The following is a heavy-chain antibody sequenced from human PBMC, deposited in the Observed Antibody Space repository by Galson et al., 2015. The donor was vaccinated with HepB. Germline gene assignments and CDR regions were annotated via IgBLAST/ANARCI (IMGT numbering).Heavy chain of an antibody. Sequence: SLRLSCAASGFAFSDHYMIWIRQAPGKRLDWVSYIRSGGDYTNYADSVSGRFAISRDNARNSLYLQMSGLRVEDTAVYYCARLNWRLDGYYFGGPIDYWGQGTLVTVSS. CDR3: ARLNWRLDGYYFGGPIDY. D-gene: IGHD5-24*01. V-gene: IGHV3-11*06. J-gene: IGHJ4*02. CDR2: IRSGGDYT. CDR1: GFAFSDHY.